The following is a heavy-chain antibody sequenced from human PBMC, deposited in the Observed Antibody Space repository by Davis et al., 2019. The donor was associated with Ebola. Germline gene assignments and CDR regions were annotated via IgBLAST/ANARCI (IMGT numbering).Heavy chain of an antibody. CDR2: IIPIFGTA. D-gene: IGHD3-16*01. J-gene: IGHJ6*02. V-gene: IGHV1-69*13. CDR3: AREVLGARGHYYGMDV. Sequence: SAKVSCKASGGTFSSYAISWVRQAPGQELEWMGGIIPIFGTANYAQKFQGRVTITADESASTAYMELSSLRSEDTAVYYCAREVLGARGHYYGMDVWGQGTTVTVSS. CDR1: GGTFSSYA.